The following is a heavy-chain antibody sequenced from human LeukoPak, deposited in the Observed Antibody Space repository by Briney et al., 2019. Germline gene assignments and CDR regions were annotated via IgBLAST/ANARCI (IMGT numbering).Heavy chain of an antibody. CDR2: IYYSGST. CDR3: VRSDFDWLLLTPNSWFDP. D-gene: IGHD3-9*01. V-gene: IGHV4-59*01. CDR1: GGSISSYY. Sequence: SETLSLTCTVSGGSISSYYWSWIRQPPGKGLEWIGYIYYSGSTNYNPSLKSRVTISVDTSKNQFSLKLSSVTAADTAVYYCVRSDFDWLLLTPNSWFDPWGQGTLVTVSS. J-gene: IGHJ5*02.